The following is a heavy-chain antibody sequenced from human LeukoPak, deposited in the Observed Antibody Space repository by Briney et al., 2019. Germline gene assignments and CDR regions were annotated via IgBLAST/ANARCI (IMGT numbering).Heavy chain of an antibody. D-gene: IGHD6-19*01. J-gene: IGHJ4*02. Sequence: GGSLRLSCAASGFTFSSYWMHWVRQAPGKGLVWVSRINSDGSSTSYADSVKGRFTISRDNAKNTLYLQMNSLRAEDTAVYYCARFAPNSSGWYWGQGTLVTVSS. CDR3: ARFAPNSSGWY. CDR1: GFTFSSYW. CDR2: INSDGSST. V-gene: IGHV3-74*01.